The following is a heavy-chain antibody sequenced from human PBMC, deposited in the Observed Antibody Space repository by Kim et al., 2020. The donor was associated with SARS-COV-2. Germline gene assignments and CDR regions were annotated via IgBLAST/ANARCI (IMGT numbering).Heavy chain of an antibody. V-gene: IGHV3-7*01. J-gene: IGHJ4*02. CDR3: ARAKGGYSYQGIIYYYDNLGGYFDY. CDR2: IKQDGSEK. Sequence: GGSLRLSCAASGFTFSSYWMSWVRQAPGKGLEWVANIKQDGSEKYYVDSVKGRFTISRDNAKNSLYLQMNSLRAEDTAVYYCARAKGGYSYQGIIYYYDNLGGYFDYWGQGTLVTVSS. D-gene: IGHD3-22*01. CDR1: GFTFSSYW.